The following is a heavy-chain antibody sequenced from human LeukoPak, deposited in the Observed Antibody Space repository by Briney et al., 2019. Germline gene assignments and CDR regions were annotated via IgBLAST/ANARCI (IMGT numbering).Heavy chain of an antibody. CDR1: GGSFSGYY. V-gene: IGHV4-34*01. J-gene: IGHJ3*02. Sequence: PSETLSLTCAVYGGSFSGYYWSWIRQPPGKGLEWIGSIYYSGSTYYNPSLKSRVTISVDTSKNQFSLKLSSVTAADTAVYYCARDVIGAPVAFDIWGQGTMVTVSS. CDR3: ARDVIGAPVAFDI. D-gene: IGHD1-26*01. CDR2: IYYSGST.